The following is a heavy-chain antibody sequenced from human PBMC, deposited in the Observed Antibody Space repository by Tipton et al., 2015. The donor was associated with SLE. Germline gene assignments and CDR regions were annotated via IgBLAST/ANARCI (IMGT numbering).Heavy chain of an antibody. J-gene: IGHJ5*02. CDR1: GFTFSSYG. CDR3: ARERPPYSGWFDP. V-gene: IGHV3-30*02. CDR2: IRYDGSNK. D-gene: IGHD1-26*01. Sequence: SLRLSCAASGFTFSSYGMHWVRQAPGKGLEWVAFIRYDGSNKYYADSVKGRFTISRDNSKNTLYLQMNSLRAEDTAVYYCARERPPYSGWFDPWGQGTLVTVSS.